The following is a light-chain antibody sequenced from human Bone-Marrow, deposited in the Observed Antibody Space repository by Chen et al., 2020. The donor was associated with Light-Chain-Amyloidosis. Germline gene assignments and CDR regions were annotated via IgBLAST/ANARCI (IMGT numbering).Light chain of an antibody. CDR1: NIGSTS. CDR2: DDS. V-gene: IGLV3-21*02. CDR3: QVWDRSSDRPV. J-gene: IGLJ3*02. Sequence: SSVLTQPPSASAAPGPTDTASCGGNNIGSTSVHWYQQTPGQAPLLVVYDDSDRPSGIPERLSGSNSGNTATLTISRVEAGDEADYYCQVWDRSSDRPVFGGGTKLTVL.